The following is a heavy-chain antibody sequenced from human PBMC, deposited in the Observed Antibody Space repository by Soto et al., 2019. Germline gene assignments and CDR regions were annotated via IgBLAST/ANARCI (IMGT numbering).Heavy chain of an antibody. Sequence: SETLSLTCTVSGGSISSYYWSWIRQPPGKGLEWIGYIYYSGSTNYNPSLKSRVTISVDTSKNQFSLRLSSVTAAETAVYYCVRVNFRSGYYGFDPWGQGTLVTVSS. CDR3: VRVNFRSGYYGFDP. D-gene: IGHD3-3*01. CDR2: IYYSGST. V-gene: IGHV4-59*01. CDR1: GGSISSYY. J-gene: IGHJ5*02.